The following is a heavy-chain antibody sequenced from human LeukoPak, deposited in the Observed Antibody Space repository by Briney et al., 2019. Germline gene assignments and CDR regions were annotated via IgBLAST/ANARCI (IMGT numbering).Heavy chain of an antibody. CDR2: IWYDGSNK. CDR3: ARVGLAYRGGDCYLGAFDI. CDR1: EFTFSSYW. Sequence: GGSLRLSCAASEFTFSSYWMTWVRQAPGKGLEWVAVIWYDGSNKYYADSVKGRFTISRDNSKNTLYLQMNSLRAEDTAVYYCARVGLAYRGGDCYLGAFDIWGQGTMVTVSS. V-gene: IGHV3-33*08. D-gene: IGHD2-21*02. J-gene: IGHJ3*02.